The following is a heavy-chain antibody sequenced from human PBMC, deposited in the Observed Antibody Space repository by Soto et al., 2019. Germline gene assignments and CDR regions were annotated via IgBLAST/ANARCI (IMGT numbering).Heavy chain of an antibody. CDR2: IYYSGIT. CDR3: ARVIGGWYEHDY. CDR1: GGSISSYF. V-gene: IGHV4-59*01. D-gene: IGHD6-19*01. J-gene: IGHJ4*02. Sequence: QVQLQESGPGLVKPSETLSLICTVSGGSISSYFWSWLRQPTGKGLEWIGYIYYSGITNYNPSLKSRVSISVYTSKNQFSLQLSSVTAADTAVYYCARVIGGWYEHDYWGQGTLVTVSS.